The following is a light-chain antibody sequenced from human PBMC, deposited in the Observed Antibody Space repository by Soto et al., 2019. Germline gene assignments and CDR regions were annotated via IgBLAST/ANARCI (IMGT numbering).Light chain of an antibody. CDR1: SSNIGAGYD. CDR2: GNS. V-gene: IGLV1-40*01. Sequence: QSVPTQPPSVSGAPGQRVTISCTGSSSNIGAGYDVHWYQQLPGTAPKLLIYGNSNRPSGVPDRFSGSKSGTSASLAITGLQAEDEADYYCQSYDSSLSRVFGGGTQLTVL. CDR3: QSYDSSLSRV. J-gene: IGLJ2*01.